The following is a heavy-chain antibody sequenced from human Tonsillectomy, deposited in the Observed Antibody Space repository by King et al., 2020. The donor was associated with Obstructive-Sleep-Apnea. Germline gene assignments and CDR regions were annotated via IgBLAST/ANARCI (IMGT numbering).Heavy chain of an antibody. D-gene: IGHD3-16*01. CDR3: ARDRLGP. CDR1: GFTFSKYW. V-gene: IGHV3-7*03. CDR2: INEDGSEK. J-gene: IGHJ5*02. Sequence: VQLVESGGGLVQPGGSLRLSCAASGFTFSKYWMSWVRQAPEKGLEWVANINEDGSEKFYVDSVKGRFTISRDNAKNSLYLQMNSLRAEDTAVYYCARDRLGPWGQGTLVTVSS.